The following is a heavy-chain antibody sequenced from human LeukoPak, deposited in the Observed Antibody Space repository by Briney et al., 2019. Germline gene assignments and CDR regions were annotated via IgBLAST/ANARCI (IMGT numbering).Heavy chain of an antibody. D-gene: IGHD3-9*01. CDR1: GYTFTGYY. J-gene: IGHJ6*02. CDR2: INPNSGGT. V-gene: IGHV1-2*02. CDR3: AREHYDILTGGSGPSDYYYGMDV. Sequence: GASVKVSFKASGYTFTGYYMHWVRQAPGQGLEWMGWINPNSGGTNYAQKFQGRVTMTRDTSISTAYMELSRLRSDDTAVYYCAREHYDILTGGSGPSDYYYGMDVWGQGTTVTVSS.